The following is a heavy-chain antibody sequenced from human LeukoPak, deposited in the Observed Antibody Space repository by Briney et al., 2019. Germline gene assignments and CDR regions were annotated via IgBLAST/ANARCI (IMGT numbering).Heavy chain of an antibody. D-gene: IGHD2-2*01. CDR3: ARGVRRYCSSTSCSAGRWFGP. CDR2: INHSGST. V-gene: IGHV4-34*01. J-gene: IGHJ5*02. Sequence: PSETLSLTCAVYGGSFSGYYWSWIRQPPGKGLEWIGEINHSGSTNYNPSLKSRVTISVDTSKNQFSLKLSSVTAADTAVYYCARGVRRYCSSTSCSAGRWFGPWGQGTLVTVSS. CDR1: GGSFSGYY.